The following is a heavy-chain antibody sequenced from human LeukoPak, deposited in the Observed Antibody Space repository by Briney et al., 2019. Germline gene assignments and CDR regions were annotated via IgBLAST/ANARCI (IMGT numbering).Heavy chain of an antibody. Sequence: GGSLRLSCAASGFTFSSYSMNWVSQAPGKGLELVSSISSSSSYIYYADSLKGRFTISRDNAKNSLYLKMNSLRVAATAVYYCARGGSAVVVTATTRVLDYWGQGTLVTVSS. V-gene: IGHV3-21*01. CDR3: ARGGSAVVVTATTRVLDY. CDR2: ISSSSSYI. J-gene: IGHJ4*02. D-gene: IGHD2-21*02. CDR1: GFTFSSYS.